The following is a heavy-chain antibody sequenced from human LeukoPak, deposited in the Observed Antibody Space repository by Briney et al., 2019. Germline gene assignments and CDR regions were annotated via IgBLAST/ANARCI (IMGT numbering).Heavy chain of an antibody. CDR3: AKDLNWGFDGGAFDI. CDR2: ISYDGSNK. J-gene: IGHJ3*02. Sequence: GGSLRLSCAASGFTFSSCGMHWVRQAPGKGLEWVAVISYDGSNKYYADSVKGRFTISRDNSKNTLYLQMNSLRAEDTAVYYCAKDLNWGFDGGAFDIWGQGTMVTVSS. D-gene: IGHD7-27*01. CDR1: GFTFSSCG. V-gene: IGHV3-30*18.